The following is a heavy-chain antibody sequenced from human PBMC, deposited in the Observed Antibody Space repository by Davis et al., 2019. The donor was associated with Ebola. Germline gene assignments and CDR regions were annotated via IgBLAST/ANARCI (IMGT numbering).Heavy chain of an antibody. CDR1: GFTVSSNY. CDR3: AKGIRQQLATIFDY. Sequence: GESLKISCAASGFTVSSNYMSWVRQAPGKGLEWVSVIYSGGSTYYADSVKGRFTISRHNSKNTLYLQMNSLRAEDTAVYYCAKGIRQQLATIFDYWGQGTLVTVSS. D-gene: IGHD6-13*01. V-gene: IGHV3-53*01. CDR2: IYSGGST. J-gene: IGHJ4*02.